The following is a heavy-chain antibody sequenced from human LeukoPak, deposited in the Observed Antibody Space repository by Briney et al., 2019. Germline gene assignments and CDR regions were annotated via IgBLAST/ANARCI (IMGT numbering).Heavy chain of an antibody. D-gene: IGHD2-15*01. CDR1: GFSISSGYY. CDR3: ASPSGGAHH. J-gene: IGHJ5*02. Sequence: SETLSLICAVSGFSISSGYYWSSTGQSPGKGLEWIGEINYSGSTNSNPSLKSRLIMSVDTSKNQFSLNLRSVTAADTAVYYCASPSGGAHHWGQGTLVTVSS. CDR2: INYSGST. V-gene: IGHV4-34*01.